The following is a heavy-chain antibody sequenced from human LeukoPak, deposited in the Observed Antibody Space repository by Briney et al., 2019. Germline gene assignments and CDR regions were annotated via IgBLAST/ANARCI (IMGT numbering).Heavy chain of an antibody. CDR1: GFTFSSYA. CDR3: AKGVIRITMIVVVPNWFDP. V-gene: IGHV3-23*01. Sequence: PGGSLRLSCAASGFTFSSYAMSWVRQAPGKGLEWVSAIGGSGGSTYYADSVKGRFTISRDNSKNTLYLQMNSLRAEDTAVYYCAKGVIRITMIVVVPNWFDPWGQGTLVTVSS. J-gene: IGHJ5*02. D-gene: IGHD3-22*01. CDR2: IGGSGGST.